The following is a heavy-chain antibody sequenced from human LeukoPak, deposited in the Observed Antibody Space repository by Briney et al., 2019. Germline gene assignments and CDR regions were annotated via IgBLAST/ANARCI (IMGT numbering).Heavy chain of an antibody. V-gene: IGHV1-2*02. J-gene: IGHJ6*02. CDR3: ARGYYGSGSYYNLDV. D-gene: IGHD3-10*01. CDR2: INPNSGGT. CDR1: GYTFTGYY. Sequence: ASVKVSCKASGYTFTGYYMHWVRQAPGQGLEWMAWINPNSGGTNYAQKFQGRVTMTRDTSISTAYMELRRLRSDDTAVYYCARGYYGSGSYYNLDVWGQGTTVTVSS.